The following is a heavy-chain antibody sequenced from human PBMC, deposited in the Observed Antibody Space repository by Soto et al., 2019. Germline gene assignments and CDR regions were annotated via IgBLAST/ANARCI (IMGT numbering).Heavy chain of an antibody. CDR2: ISGSGGST. Sequence: GGSLRLSCAASGFTFSSYAMSWVRQAPGKGLEWVSAISGSGGSTYYADSVKGRFTISRDNSKNTLYLQMNSLGAEDTAVYYCAKGKERITIFGVVPGPIDYWGQGTLVTVSS. J-gene: IGHJ4*02. CDR1: GFTFSSYA. CDR3: AKGKERITIFGVVPGPIDY. D-gene: IGHD3-3*01. V-gene: IGHV3-23*01.